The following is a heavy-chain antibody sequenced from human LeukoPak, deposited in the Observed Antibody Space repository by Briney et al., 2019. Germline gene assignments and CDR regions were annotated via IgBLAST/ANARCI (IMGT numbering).Heavy chain of an antibody. CDR3: AKGERIMITFGGVIVNEVLDY. Sequence: PGGSLRLSCAASGFTFSSYAMHWVRQAPGKGLEWVAVISYDGSNKYYADSVKGRFTISRDNSKNTLYLQMNSLRAEDTAVYYCAKGERIMITFGGVIVNEVLDYWGQGTLVTVSS. CDR2: ISYDGSNK. V-gene: IGHV3-30*04. J-gene: IGHJ4*02. CDR1: GFTFSSYA. D-gene: IGHD3-16*02.